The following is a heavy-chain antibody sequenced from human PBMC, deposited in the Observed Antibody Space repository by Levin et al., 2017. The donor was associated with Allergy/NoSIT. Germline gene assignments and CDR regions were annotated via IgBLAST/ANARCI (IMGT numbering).Heavy chain of an antibody. J-gene: IGHJ6*02. V-gene: IGHV1-69*01. CDR1: GGTFRSYA. CDR2: IIPIFGTA. Sequence: KISCQASGGTFRSYAISWVRQAPGQGLEWMGGIIPIFGTANYAQKFQGRVTITADESTSTAYMELSSLRSEDTAVYYCARCSDYYEYGMDVWGQGTTVTVSS. CDR3: ARCSDYYEYGMDV. D-gene: IGHD3-22*01.